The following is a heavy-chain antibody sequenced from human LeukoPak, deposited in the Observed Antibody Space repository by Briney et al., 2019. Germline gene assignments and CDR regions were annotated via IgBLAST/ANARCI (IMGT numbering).Heavy chain of an antibody. V-gene: IGHV3-21*01. D-gene: IGHD3-22*01. CDR3: ARVGATRGIVVDPFDY. Sequence: GGSPRLSCAASGFTFSTYTMNWVRQAPGKGLEWVSSISTSSIYIYYADSVKGRFTISRDNAKNSLYLQMNSLRAEDTAVYYCARVGATRGIVVDPFDYWGQGTLVSVSS. CDR2: ISTSSIYI. J-gene: IGHJ4*02. CDR1: GFTFSTYT.